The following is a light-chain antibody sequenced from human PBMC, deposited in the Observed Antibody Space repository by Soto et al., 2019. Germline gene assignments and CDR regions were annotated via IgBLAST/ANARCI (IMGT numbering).Light chain of an antibody. V-gene: IGLV6-57*04. Sequence: LTQPHSVSESPGKTVTISCTRSSGNIASNYVQWYQQRPGSAPTTVIYEDNQRPSGVPDRFSGSIDSSSNSAALTISGLKTEDEADYYCQSYDSSSWVFGGGTKLTVL. CDR1: SGNIASNY. J-gene: IGLJ3*02. CDR3: QSYDSSSWV. CDR2: EDN.